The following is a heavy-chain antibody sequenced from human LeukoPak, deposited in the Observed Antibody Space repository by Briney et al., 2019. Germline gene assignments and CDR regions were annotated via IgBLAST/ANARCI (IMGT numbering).Heavy chain of an antibody. Sequence: SETLSLTCTVSGGSISSGDYYWRWIRQPPGKGLEWIGYIYYSGSTNYNPSLKSRVIISVDTSKNQFSLKLSSVTAADTAVYYCARRRSTVVTPFDYWGQGTLVTVSS. CDR3: ARRRSTVVTPFDY. V-gene: IGHV4-30-4*08. D-gene: IGHD4-23*01. CDR2: IYYSGST. CDR1: GGSISSGDYY. J-gene: IGHJ4*02.